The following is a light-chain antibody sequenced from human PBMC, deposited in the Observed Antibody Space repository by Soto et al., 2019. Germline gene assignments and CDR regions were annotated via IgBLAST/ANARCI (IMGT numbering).Light chain of an antibody. Sequence: EIVMTQSPATLSVSPGERATLSCRASQSVSSNLAWYQQKPGQAPRLLIYGASTRATGIPARFSGSGSGPEFTLTISSLQSEDLAVYDCQQYNNWPPWTFGQGTKVEIK. CDR2: GAS. J-gene: IGKJ1*01. CDR1: QSVSSN. V-gene: IGKV3-15*01. CDR3: QQYNNWPPWT.